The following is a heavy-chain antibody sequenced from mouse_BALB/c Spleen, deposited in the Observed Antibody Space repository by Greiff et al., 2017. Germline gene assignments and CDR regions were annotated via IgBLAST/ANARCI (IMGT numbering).Heavy chain of an antibody. Sequence: DVQLVESGGGLVQPGGSRKLSCPASGFPFSDYGMAWVRQAPGKGPEWVAFISNLAYSIYYADTVTGRFTISRKNAKNTLYLEMSSLRSEDTAMYYCARAPSYAMDYWGQGTSVTVSS. J-gene: IGHJ4*01. CDR3: ARAPSYAMDY. V-gene: IGHV5-15*02. CDR1: GFPFSDYG. CDR2: ISNLAYSI.